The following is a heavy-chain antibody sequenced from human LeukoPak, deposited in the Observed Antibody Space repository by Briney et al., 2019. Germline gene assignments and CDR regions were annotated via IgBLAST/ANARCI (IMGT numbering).Heavy chain of an antibody. V-gene: IGHV3-21*01. J-gene: IGHJ3*02. D-gene: IGHD5-18*01. Sequence: GGSLRLSCAASGFTFSSYSMNWVRQAPGKGLEWVSSISSSSSYIYYADSVKGRFTISRDNAKNSLYLQMNSLRAEDTAVYYCAKVATVMVYGAFDIWGQGTMVTVSS. CDR2: ISSSSSYI. CDR1: GFTFSSYS. CDR3: AKVATVMVYGAFDI.